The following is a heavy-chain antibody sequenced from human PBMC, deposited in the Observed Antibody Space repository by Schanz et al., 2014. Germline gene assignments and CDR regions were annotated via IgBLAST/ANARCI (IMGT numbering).Heavy chain of an antibody. J-gene: IGHJ4*02. CDR1: GFTFSTHA. Sequence: QLLESGGGLIQPGGSLRLSCAASGFTFSTHAMHWVRQAPGKGLEWVSVISWNSGTIGYADSVKGRFTISRDNAKNSLYLQMNSLRAEDTALYYCTKDKSQIAVAGHFDLWGQGTLVTGSS. D-gene: IGHD6-19*01. CDR3: TKDKSQIAVAGHFDL. CDR2: ISWNSGTI. V-gene: IGHV3-9*01.